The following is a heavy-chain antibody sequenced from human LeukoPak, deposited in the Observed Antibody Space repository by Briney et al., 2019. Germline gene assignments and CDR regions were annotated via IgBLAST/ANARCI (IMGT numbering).Heavy chain of an antibody. CDR1: GFTFSIYT. D-gene: IGHD1-26*01. Sequence: GGSLRLSCAASGFTFSIYTMNWVRQAPGRGLQWVSSISSSSSYIYYADSLKGRFTISRDNAKNSLYLQMNSLRAEDTAVYYCARIPARAIVGATATTYFYFDYWGQGTLVTVSS. CDR3: ARIPARAIVGATATTYFYFDY. CDR2: ISSSSSYI. V-gene: IGHV3-21*01. J-gene: IGHJ4*02.